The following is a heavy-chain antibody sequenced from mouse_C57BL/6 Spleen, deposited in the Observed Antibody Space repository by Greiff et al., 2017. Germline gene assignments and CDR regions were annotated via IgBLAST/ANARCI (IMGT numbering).Heavy chain of an antibody. CDR1: GFNIKDDY. D-gene: IGHD1-1*01. CDR2: IDPENGDT. CDR3: SLITTVVDWYFDV. J-gene: IGHJ1*03. Sequence: EVQLQQSGAELVRPGASVKLSCTASGFNIKDDYMHWVKQRPEQGLEWIGWIDPENGDTEYASKFQGKATITADTSSNTAYLQLSSLTSEDTAVYYCSLITTVVDWYFDVGGTGTTVTVSS. V-gene: IGHV14-4*01.